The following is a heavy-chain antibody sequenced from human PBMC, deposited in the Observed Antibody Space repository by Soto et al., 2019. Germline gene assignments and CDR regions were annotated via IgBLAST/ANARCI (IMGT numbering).Heavy chain of an antibody. CDR3: AADLPDWGAYAFDY. CDR1: GFTFNGAW. V-gene: IGHV3-15*07. D-gene: IGHD3-16*01. J-gene: IGHJ4*02. CDR2: VKSKVDGETI. Sequence: EVQLVESGGGLVEPGGSLRLSCAASGFTFNGAWMNWVRQGPGKGLEWVGRVKSKVDGETIDYAAPVKGRFTISRDDSRNTVYLQMNSLSTEDTAMYYCAADLPDWGAYAFDYWGQGALVTDSS.